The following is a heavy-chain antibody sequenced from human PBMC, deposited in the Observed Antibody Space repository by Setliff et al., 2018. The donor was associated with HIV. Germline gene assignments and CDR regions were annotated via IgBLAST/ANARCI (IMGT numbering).Heavy chain of an antibody. CDR3: ARGIYSGYDLDS. Sequence: SETLSLTCNVSGASVSFGNYYWSWIRQPPGKEMEWSGRIYMSGSANYNPSLKRRVTISVDRSKNQFSLSLKSVTAADTAVYYCARGIYSGYDLDSWGQGRLVTVSS. J-gene: IGHJ4*02. D-gene: IGHD5-12*01. V-gene: IGHV4-61*02. CDR2: IYMSGSA. CDR1: GASVSFGNYY.